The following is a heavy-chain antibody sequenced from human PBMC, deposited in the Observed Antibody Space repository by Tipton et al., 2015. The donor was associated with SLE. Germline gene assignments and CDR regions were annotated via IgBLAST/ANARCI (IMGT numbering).Heavy chain of an antibody. D-gene: IGHD3-10*01. J-gene: IGHJ6*03. CDR3: ARGGAVYYYYYYMDV. V-gene: IGHV4-59*12. CDR2: MYNNGNT. Sequence: TLSLTCTVSRASIRSYYWGWIRQPPGKGMEWIGYMYNNGNTNYNPSLKSRVTISVDTSKNQFSLKLSSVTAADTAVYYCARGGAVYYYYYYMDVWGKGTTVTVSS. CDR1: RASIRSYY.